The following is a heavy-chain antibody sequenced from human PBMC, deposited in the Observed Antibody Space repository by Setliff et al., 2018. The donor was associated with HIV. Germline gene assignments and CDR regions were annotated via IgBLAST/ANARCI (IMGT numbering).Heavy chain of an antibody. CDR1: GFSFSNYE. J-gene: IGHJ4*02. Sequence: GGSLRLSCTASGFSFSNYEMNWVRQAPGQGLEWVSYVNTIGLTIKYADSVKARFTISRDNTENSLFLQMNSLRPEDTAVYYCARLNSSGYYVFDYWSQGTLVT. D-gene: IGHD3-22*01. CDR3: ARLNSSGYYVFDY. CDR2: VNTIGLTI. V-gene: IGHV3-48*03.